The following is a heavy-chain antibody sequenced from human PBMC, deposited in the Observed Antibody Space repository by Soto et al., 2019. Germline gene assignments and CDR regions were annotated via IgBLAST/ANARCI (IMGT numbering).Heavy chain of an antibody. D-gene: IGHD1-7*01. CDR3: ARSIPGTTSFDS. V-gene: IGHV3-72*01. J-gene: IGHJ4*02. CDR1: GFTFSDYY. Sequence: GGSLRLSCAGSGFTFSDYYIDWVRQAPGKGLEWVGRSRDKGNGYSTDYAASVKGRFTVSRDTSKNSLYLQMNSLKADDTALYYCARSIPGTTSFDSWGQGTPVTVSS. CDR2: SRDKGNGYST.